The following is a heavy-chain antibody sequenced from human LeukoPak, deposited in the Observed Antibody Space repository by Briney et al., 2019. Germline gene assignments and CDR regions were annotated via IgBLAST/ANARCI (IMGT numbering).Heavy chain of an antibody. CDR3: ARRKGYVGWFDP. CDR2: INHSGST. Sequence: SETLSLTCAVYGGSFSGYYWSWIRQPPGKGLEWIGEINHSGSTNYNPSLKSRVTISVDTSKNQFSLKLSPVTAADTAVYYCARRKGYVGWFDPWGQGTLVTVSS. J-gene: IGHJ5*02. CDR1: GGSFSGYY. V-gene: IGHV4-34*01. D-gene: IGHD1-1*01.